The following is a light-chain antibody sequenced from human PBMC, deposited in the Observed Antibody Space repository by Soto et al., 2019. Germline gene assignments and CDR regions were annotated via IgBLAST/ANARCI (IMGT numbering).Light chain of an antibody. CDR3: MQTLQTPT. J-gene: IGKJ4*01. CDR2: LGS. V-gene: IGKV2-28*01. CDR1: QSLLHSNGYKY. Sequence: DFVLTQSPLSLPVTPGEPASISCRSSQSLLHSNGYKYLDWFLQKPGQSPQLLVYLGSHRASGVPDRFSGSGSGTDFTLKISRVEAEDVGVYYCMQTLQTPTFGGGTKVEIK.